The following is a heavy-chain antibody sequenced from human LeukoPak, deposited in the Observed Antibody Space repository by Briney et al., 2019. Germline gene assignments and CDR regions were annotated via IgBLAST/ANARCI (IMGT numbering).Heavy chain of an antibody. V-gene: IGHV6-1*01. CDR3: ARWDHDLAHLDY. CDR2: AFYRSKWYN. J-gene: IGHJ4*02. CDR1: GDSVSSNSVA. Sequence: SQTLSLTCAIFGDSVSSNSVAWNWIGQSPSRGLEWLGRAFYRSKWYNDYAVSVKSRITINPDTSKNQFSLQLNSVTPEDTAVYYCARWDHDLAHLDYWGQGTLVTVSS. D-gene: IGHD1-1*01.